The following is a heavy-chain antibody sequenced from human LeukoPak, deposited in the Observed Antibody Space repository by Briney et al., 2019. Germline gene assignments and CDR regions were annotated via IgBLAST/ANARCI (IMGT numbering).Heavy chain of an antibody. J-gene: IGHJ3*02. V-gene: IGHV4-4*07. CDR1: GGSISNYY. D-gene: IGHD3-22*01. CDR3: ARGDYYDSNNYSPHAFDI. CDR2: IYTSGRT. Sequence: SETLSLTCTVSGGSISNYYWTWIRQPAGRGLEWIGRIYTSGRTSYNPSLKSRVTMSVDTSKSQFPLRLTSVTAADTAVYYCARGDYYDSNNYSPHAFDIWGQGTMVTVSS.